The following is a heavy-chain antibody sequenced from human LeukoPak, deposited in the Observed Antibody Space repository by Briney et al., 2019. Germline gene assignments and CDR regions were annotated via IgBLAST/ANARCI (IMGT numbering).Heavy chain of an antibody. Sequence: GGSLRLSCVASGFTFDDYAMHWVRQAPGKGLEWVAGINWNSVSAVYADSLKGRLTISRDNAKNSLYLQMNSLRAEDTAVYYCAREGCSSTSCYGYYYYYYMDVWGKGTTVTVSS. D-gene: IGHD2-2*01. J-gene: IGHJ6*03. V-gene: IGHV3-9*01. CDR2: INWNSVSA. CDR1: GFTFDDYA. CDR3: AREGCSSTSCYGYYYYYYMDV.